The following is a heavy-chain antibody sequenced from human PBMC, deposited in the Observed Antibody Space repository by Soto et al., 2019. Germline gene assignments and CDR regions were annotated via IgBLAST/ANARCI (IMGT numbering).Heavy chain of an antibody. CDR2: ISSDGDTI. Sequence: EVQLIESGGGWVQPGTSLRVSCAASGFTFHEYAMHWVRQAPGKGLEWVSGISSDGDTIAYADSVQGRFTVFRYNAKNSLYLQRNSLRAEDTALYYCTKGGYDLIYYFGMDVWCQGTTVTVSS. CDR1: GFTFHEYA. D-gene: IGHD5-12*01. CDR3: TKGGYDLIYYFGMDV. J-gene: IGHJ6*02. V-gene: IGHV3-9*01.